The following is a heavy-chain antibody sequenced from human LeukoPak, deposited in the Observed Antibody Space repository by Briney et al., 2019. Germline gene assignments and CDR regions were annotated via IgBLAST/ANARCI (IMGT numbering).Heavy chain of an antibody. D-gene: IGHD6-19*01. V-gene: IGHV1-8*01. CDR2: MNHNSGNT. Sequence: ASVKVSCKASGYTFTSCDINWVRQATGQGREWMGWMNHNSGNTGYGQSFQGRITMTRNISIGTAYMELSNLTSEDTAIYYCTRGSSGRRDNWGQGTLVTVSA. CDR1: GYTFTSCD. CDR3: TRGSSGRRDN. J-gene: IGHJ4*02.